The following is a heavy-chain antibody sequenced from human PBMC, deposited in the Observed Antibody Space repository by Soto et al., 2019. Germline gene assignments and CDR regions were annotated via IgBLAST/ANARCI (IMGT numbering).Heavy chain of an antibody. J-gene: IGHJ4*02. CDR3: AKGKPGVILAVPLDC. D-gene: IGHD2-2*01. V-gene: IGHV3-23*01. CDR1: GFTLSIYA. Sequence: EVQLLESGGGLVQPGGSLRLTCAVYGFTLSIYAMNWVRQAPGKGLEWVSGISGSDDSTRYADSAKGRFTISRDNSKNTLYLQMNSLRVEDTAVYYCAKGKPGVILAVPLDCWGQGSLVTVSS. CDR2: ISGSDDST.